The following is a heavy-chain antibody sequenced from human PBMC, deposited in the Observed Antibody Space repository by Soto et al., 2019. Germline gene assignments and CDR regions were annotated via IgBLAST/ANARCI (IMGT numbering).Heavy chain of an antibody. CDR3: ARDIVGVVPRANDALDV. D-gene: IGHD1-26*01. V-gene: IGHV1-3*03. Sequence: QVQLGQSGAELKKPGASVNISCQASGFTFSDTLINWVRQGPGQGREWMGWINPANGNTRYSEPFQGRVTISSLSSASTAYVALSDLTSEDTAFYCSARDIVGVVPRANDALDVWGQGTMITVSS. CDR1: GFTFSDTL. J-gene: IGHJ3*01. CDR2: INPANGNT.